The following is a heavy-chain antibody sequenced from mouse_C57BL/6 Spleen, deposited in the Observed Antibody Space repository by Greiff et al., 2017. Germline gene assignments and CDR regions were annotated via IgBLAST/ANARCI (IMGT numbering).Heavy chain of an antibody. J-gene: IGHJ2*01. CDR1: GYAFTNYL. D-gene: IGHD1-1*01. CDR2: INPGSGGT. V-gene: IGHV1-54*01. CDR3: ARGAVAYYFDY. Sequence: VQLQQSGAELVRPGTSVKVSCKASGYAFTNYLIEWVKQRPGQGLEWIGVINPGSGGTNYNEKFKGKATLTADKSSSTAYMQLSSLTSEDSAVYFSARGAVAYYFDYWGQGTTLTVSS.